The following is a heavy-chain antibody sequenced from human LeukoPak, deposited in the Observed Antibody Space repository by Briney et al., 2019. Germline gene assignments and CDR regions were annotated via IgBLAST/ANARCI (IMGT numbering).Heavy chain of an antibody. CDR1: GFTFSSYW. CDR3: AKDRLGPKGGNWFDP. Sequence: GGSLRLSCAASGFTFSSYWMSWVRQAPGKGLEWVANIKQDGSEKYYVDSVKGRFTISRDNAKNSLYLQMNSLRAEDTAVYYCAKDRLGPKGGNWFDPWGQGTLVTVSS. D-gene: IGHD1-26*01. J-gene: IGHJ5*02. CDR2: IKQDGSEK. V-gene: IGHV3-7*03.